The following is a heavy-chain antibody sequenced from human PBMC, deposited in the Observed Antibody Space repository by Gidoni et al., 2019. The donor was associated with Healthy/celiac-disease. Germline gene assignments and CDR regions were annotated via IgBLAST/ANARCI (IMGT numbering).Heavy chain of an antibody. CDR2: IYYSGST. CDR1: GGSISSSSYY. D-gene: IGHD4-17*01. CDR3: ARTSYGDQRVWGPHFDY. V-gene: IGHV4-39*01. Sequence: QLQLQESGPGLVKPSETLSLTCTVSGGSISSSSYYWGWIRQPPGKGLEWIGSIYYSGSTYYNPSLQSRVTISVDTSNNQFSLKLSSVTAADTAVYYCARTSYGDQRVWGPHFDYWGQGTLVTVSS. J-gene: IGHJ4*02.